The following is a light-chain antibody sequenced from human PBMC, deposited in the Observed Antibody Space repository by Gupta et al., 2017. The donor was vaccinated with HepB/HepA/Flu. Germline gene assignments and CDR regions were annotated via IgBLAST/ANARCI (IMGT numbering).Light chain of an antibody. V-gene: IGKV1-27*01. Sequence: DIQMTQSPSSLSASVGDRVTITCRASQGISTHLAWYQQKPGEVPKLLIYAASTLQSGVPSRFTGSGSGTDFTLTISSLQPEDVATYYCQKCKKVPWTFGQGTKVEIK. CDR1: QGISTH. J-gene: IGKJ1*01. CDR3: QKCKKVPWT. CDR2: AAS.